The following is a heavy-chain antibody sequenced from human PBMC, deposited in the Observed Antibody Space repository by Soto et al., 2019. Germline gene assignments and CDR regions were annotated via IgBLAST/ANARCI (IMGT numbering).Heavy chain of an antibody. D-gene: IGHD4-17*01. CDR1: GGYISRYF. V-gene: IGHV4-59*08. Sequence: SETLYLTCTISGGYISRYFDSRIRQPPGKGLEWIRYIYYSGSINYNPSLYSRVTISVDTSKNQISLKLSSVTAADTAVYYCARRRRDYEYSNYYYDDMDVCGKGTTVTVSS. CDR2: IYYSGSI. J-gene: IGHJ6*03. CDR3: ARRRRDYEYSNYYYDDMDV.